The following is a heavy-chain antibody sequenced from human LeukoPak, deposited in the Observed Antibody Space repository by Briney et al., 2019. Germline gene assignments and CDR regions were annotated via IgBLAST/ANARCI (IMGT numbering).Heavy chain of an antibody. CDR1: GFTFSSYA. D-gene: IGHD4-17*01. V-gene: IGHV3-23*01. J-gene: IGHJ5*02. Sequence: GGSLRLSCAAAGFTFSSYAMSWVRQAPGKGLEWVSSISGSGGSTYYADSVKGRFAISRDNSKNTLYVRMNSLRAEDTAVYYCAKDRWAWEMTTVTTHWFDPWGQGTLVTVSS. CDR2: ISGSGGST. CDR3: AKDRWAWEMTTVTTHWFDP.